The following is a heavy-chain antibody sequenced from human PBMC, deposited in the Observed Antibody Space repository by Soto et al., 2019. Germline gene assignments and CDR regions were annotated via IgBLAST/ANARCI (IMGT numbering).Heavy chain of an antibody. CDR3: AREIQLWSYHFDY. CDR2: IWYDGSNK. J-gene: IGHJ4*02. CDR1: GFTFSSYG. V-gene: IGHV3-33*01. D-gene: IGHD5-18*01. Sequence: SLRLSCAASGFTFSSYGMHWVRQAPGKGLEWVAVIWYDGSNKYYADSVKGRFTISRDNSKNTLYLQMNSLRAEDTAVYYCAREIQLWSYHFDYWGQGTLVTVSS.